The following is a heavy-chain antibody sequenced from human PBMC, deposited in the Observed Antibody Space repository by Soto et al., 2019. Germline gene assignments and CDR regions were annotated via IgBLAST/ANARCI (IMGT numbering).Heavy chain of an antibody. CDR1: GYTFTGYY. Sequence: ASVKASCKASGYTFTGYYMHWVRQAPGQGLEWMGWINPNSGGTNYAQKFQGRVTMTRDTSVSTAYMELSRLRSDDTAVYYCARASDTVIVGATAHFGYWGQGTLVTVSS. J-gene: IGHJ4*02. CDR2: INPNSGGT. D-gene: IGHD1-26*01. CDR3: ARASDTVIVGATAHFGY. V-gene: IGHV1-2*02.